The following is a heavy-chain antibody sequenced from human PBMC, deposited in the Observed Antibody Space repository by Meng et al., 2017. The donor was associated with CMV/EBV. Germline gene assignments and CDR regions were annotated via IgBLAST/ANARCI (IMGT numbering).Heavy chain of an antibody. CDR2: IYKNYNT. CDR1: GGCVSCNSIY. D-gene: IGHD2/OR15-2a*01. V-gene: IGHV4-61*01. CDR3: TDLNTGASFDY. Sequence: CTASGGCVSCNSIYWTCIPQPPGKGLESFVCIYKNYNTNYNPVLERRVIITDNTSKNVFLLMLSFMTDATAVLYCCTDLNTGASFDYWGQGALVTVSS. J-gene: IGHJ4*02.